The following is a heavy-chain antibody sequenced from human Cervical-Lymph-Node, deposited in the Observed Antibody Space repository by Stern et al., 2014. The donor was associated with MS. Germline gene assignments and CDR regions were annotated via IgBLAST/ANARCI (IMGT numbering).Heavy chain of an antibody. CDR2: IIPIFGTA. CDR3: ARGRYCSSPSCYVYDY. CDR1: GGTFSSYA. D-gene: IGHD2-2*01. V-gene: IGHV1-69*01. J-gene: IGHJ4*02. Sequence: QVQLVQSGAEVKKPGSSVKVSCKASGGTFSSYAISWVRQAPGQGLEWMGGIIPIFGTANYAQKFQGRVTITADESTSKAYMELSSLRSEDTAVYYCARGRYCSSPSCYVYDYWGQGPLFTVSS.